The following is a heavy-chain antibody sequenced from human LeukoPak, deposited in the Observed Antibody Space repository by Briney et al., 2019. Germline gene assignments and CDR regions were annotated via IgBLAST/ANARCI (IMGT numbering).Heavy chain of an antibody. CDR1: GGSISSYF. D-gene: IGHD1-1*01. CDR3: ARGGRTTGGFDP. J-gene: IGHJ5*02. Sequence: SETLSLTCTVSGGSISSYFWSWVRQPPGKGLEWIGYIYYSGSTNYNPSLKSRVTISVDTSKNQFSLKLSSVTAADTAVYYCARGGRTTGGFDPWGQGTLVTVSS. V-gene: IGHV4-59*12. CDR2: IYYSGST.